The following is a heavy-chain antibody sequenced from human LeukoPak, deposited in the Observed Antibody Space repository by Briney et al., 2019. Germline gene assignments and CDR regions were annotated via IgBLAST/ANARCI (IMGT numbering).Heavy chain of an antibody. J-gene: IGHJ4*02. CDR3: AKVGATAPY. V-gene: IGHV3-9*01. D-gene: IGHD1-26*01. CDR1: GFTFDDYA. Sequence: GRSLRLSCAASGFTFDDYAMHWVRQAPGKGLEWVSGISWNSGSIGYADSVKGRFTISRDNAKNSLYLQMNSLRAEDTAWYYCAKVGATAPYWGQGTLVTVSS. CDR2: ISWNSGSI.